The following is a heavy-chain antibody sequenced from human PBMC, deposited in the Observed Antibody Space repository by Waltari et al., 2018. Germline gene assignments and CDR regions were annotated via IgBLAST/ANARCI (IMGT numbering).Heavy chain of an antibody. D-gene: IGHD3-3*01. Sequence: QVQLQXGXXXLLKPSETLSLTCAVYGGSFRGYYWSWPRQPPGKGREWIGEINHXGSTNYNPSXXXRVTISVXTSKNQXSLKLSSVTAAXTAAYYXAXXXLLRSXYIXXGQGTXXXXXS. J-gene: IGHJ5*02. V-gene: IGHV4-34*01. CDR1: GGSFRGYY. CDR3: AXXXLLRSXYIX. CDR2: INHXGST.